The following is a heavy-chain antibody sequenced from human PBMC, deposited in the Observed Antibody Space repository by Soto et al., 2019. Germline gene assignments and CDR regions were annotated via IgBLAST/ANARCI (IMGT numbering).Heavy chain of an antibody. D-gene: IGHD2-2*01. V-gene: IGHV1-18*04. CDR1: GYTFTSYG. CDR3: ARIIPDIVVVPATNYYYGMDV. J-gene: IGHJ6*02. CDR2: ISAYNGNT. Sequence: GASVKVSCKASGYTFTSYGISWVRQAPGQGLEWMGWISAYNGNTNYAQKLQGRVTMTTDTSTSTAYMELRSLRSDDTAVYYCARIIPDIVVVPATNYYYGMDVWGQGTTVTAP.